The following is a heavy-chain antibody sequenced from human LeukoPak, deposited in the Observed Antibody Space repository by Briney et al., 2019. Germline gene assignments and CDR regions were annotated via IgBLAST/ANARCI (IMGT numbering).Heavy chain of an antibody. V-gene: IGHV3-48*01. CDR3: ARQGIAARLISY. J-gene: IGHJ4*02. CDR2: ISSGSSTI. D-gene: IGHD6-6*01. CDR1: GFTFSSYS. Sequence: PGGSLRLSCAASGFTFSSYSMNWVRQAPGKGLEWVSYISSGSSTIYYADSVKGRFTISRDNAKNSLYLQMNSLRAEDTAVYYCARQGIAARLISYWGQGTLVTVSS.